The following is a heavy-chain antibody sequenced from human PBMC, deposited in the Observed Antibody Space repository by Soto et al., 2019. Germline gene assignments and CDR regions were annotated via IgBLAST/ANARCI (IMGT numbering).Heavy chain of an antibody. D-gene: IGHD3-22*01. CDR2: IYYSGST. J-gene: IGHJ3*02. CDR1: GVSISSYY. CDR3: VLLIVLVGGQDACYI. V-gene: IGHV4-59*01. Sequence: SETLPLTCTVSGVSISSYYWSWIRQPPGKGLEWIGYIYYSGSTNYNPSLKSRVTISVDTSKHQFSLKLSSVRGADTAVYYFVLLIVLVGGQDACYICSQGTLVTVSS.